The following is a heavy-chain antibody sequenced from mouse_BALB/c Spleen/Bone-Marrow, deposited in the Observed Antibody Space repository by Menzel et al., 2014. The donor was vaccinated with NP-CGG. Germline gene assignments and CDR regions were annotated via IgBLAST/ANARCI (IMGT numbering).Heavy chain of an antibody. CDR2: IYPYSGNT. Sequence: VQLQQSGPELVKPGASMKISCRASGYTFTDYNMHWVKQSHGESLEWIGYIYPYSGNTAYNQRFKNKATLTVDNSSSTAHMELRSLTSEDSAVYYCARFDDDYWGFAHWGQGTLVTVSA. D-gene: IGHD2-3*01. CDR1: GYTFTDYN. J-gene: IGHJ3*01. CDR3: ARFDDDYWGFAH. V-gene: IGHV1S29*02.